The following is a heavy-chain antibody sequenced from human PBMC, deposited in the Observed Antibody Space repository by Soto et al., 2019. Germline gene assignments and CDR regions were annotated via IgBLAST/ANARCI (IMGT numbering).Heavy chain of an antibody. V-gene: IGHV3-66*01. CDR3: ARGGSCSTTSCYGPGAFDI. J-gene: IGHJ3*02. Sequence: EVQLVESGGGLVQPGGSLRLSCAASGFSVSTNYMNWVRQAPGKGLEWVSVIYSGGSTYYADSVKGRFTIARDNSKNTLYLQMNSLRAEDTAVYYCARGGSCSTTSCYGPGAFDIWGQGTMVTVSS. D-gene: IGHD2-2*01. CDR1: GFSVSTNY. CDR2: IYSGGST.